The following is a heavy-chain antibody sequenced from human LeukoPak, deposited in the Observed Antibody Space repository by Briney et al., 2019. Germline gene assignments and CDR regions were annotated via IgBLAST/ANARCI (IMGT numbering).Heavy chain of an antibody. CDR1: GYTFTSYG. V-gene: IGHV1-18*01. CDR2: ISAYIGNT. J-gene: IGHJ6*03. Sequence: ASVKVSCKASGYTFTSYGISWVRQAPGQGLEWMGWISAYIGNTNYAQKLQGRVTMTTDTSTSTAYMELRSLRSDDTAVYYCARAGGRGLVRARYYYMDFGGKGTTFTVSS. CDR3: ARAGGRGLVRARYYYMDF. D-gene: IGHD6-19*01.